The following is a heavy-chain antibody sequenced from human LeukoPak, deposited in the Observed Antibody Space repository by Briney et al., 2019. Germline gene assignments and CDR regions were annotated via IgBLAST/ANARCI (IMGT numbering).Heavy chain of an antibody. CDR2: IYYTGST. V-gene: IGHV4-59*08. J-gene: IGHJ4*02. CDR1: GGSMSSYY. D-gene: IGHD5-18*01. Sequence: SETLSLTCAVSGGSMSSYYWTWIRQPPGRGLVWIGYIYYTGSTNYNPSLKSRVTISVDTSKNQFSLKLTSVTAADTAVYYCARRTYEGYNYGSLDYWGQGTLVTVSS. CDR3: ARRTYEGYNYGSLDY.